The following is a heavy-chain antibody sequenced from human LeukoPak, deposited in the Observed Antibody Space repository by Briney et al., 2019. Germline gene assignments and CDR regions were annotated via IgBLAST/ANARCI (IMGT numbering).Heavy chain of an antibody. V-gene: IGHV1-18*01. D-gene: IGHD6-19*01. CDR1: GYTFTSYG. CDR2: ISAYNGNT. CDR3: ARDQYSSGLDY. J-gene: IGHJ4*02. Sequence: GASVKVSCKASGYTFTSYGISWVRQAPGQGLEWMGWISAYNGNTNYAQKFQGRVTITADKSTSTAYMELSSLRSEDTAVYYCARDQYSSGLDYWGQGTLVTVSS.